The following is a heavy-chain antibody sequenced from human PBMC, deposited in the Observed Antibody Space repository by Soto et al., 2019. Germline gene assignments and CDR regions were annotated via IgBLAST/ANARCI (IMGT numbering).Heavy chain of an antibody. CDR3: ASSYSSSWGLHFDY. Sequence: SETLSLTCAVSGGSVSSSNWWSWVRQPPGKGLEWIGEIYHSGSTNYNPSLKSRVTISVDKSKNQFSLKLSSVTAADTAVYYCASSYSSSWGLHFDYWGQGTLVTVSS. J-gene: IGHJ4*02. D-gene: IGHD6-13*01. CDR2: IYHSGST. CDR1: GGSVSSSNW. V-gene: IGHV4-4*02.